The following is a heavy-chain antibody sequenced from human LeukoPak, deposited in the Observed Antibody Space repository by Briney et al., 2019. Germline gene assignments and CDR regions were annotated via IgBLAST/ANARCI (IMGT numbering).Heavy chain of an antibody. J-gene: IGHJ6*02. CDR3: ATQLHDHSGSFYYYYGMDV. D-gene: IGHD1-26*01. CDR1: EYTFAAYS. Sequence: GASVKVSCKSSEYTFAAYSIHWVRQAPGQGLEWLGWISPNRGATNYARKFQGRVTMTRDTSIKTAYMDLSRLTSDDTAVYYCATQLHDHSGSFYYYYGMDVWGQGTTVTVSS. CDR2: ISPNRGAT. V-gene: IGHV1-2*02.